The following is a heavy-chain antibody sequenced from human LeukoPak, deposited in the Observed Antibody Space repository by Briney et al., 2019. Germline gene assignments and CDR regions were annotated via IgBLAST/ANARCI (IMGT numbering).Heavy chain of an antibody. CDR1: GGSFSGYY. CDR3: ARVLRGTTFGGVIVRFDY. Sequence: SETLSLTCAVYGGSFSGYYWSWIRQPPGKGLEWIGEINHSGSTNYNPSLKSRVTISVDTSKNQFSLKLSSVTAADTAVYYCARVLRGTTFGGVIVRFDYWGQRTLVTVSS. V-gene: IGHV4-34*01. J-gene: IGHJ4*02. D-gene: IGHD3-16*02. CDR2: INHSGST.